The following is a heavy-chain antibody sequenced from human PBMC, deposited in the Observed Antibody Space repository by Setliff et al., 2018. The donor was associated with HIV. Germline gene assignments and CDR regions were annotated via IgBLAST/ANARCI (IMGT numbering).Heavy chain of an antibody. J-gene: IGHJ3*02. D-gene: IGHD6-13*01. Sequence: ASVKVSCKASGYTFTTYGVNWVRQAPGQGLEWMGWINSYNGNTKFAQKLQGRVTMTTDTSTSTAYMELRSLRSDDTAVYYCARGRGSSWIDAFDIWGQGTMVTVSS. CDR2: INSYNGNT. CDR1: GYTFTTYG. CDR3: ARGRGSSWIDAFDI. V-gene: IGHV1-18*04.